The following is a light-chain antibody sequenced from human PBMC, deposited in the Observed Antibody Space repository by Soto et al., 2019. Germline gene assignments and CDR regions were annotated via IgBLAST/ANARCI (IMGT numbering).Light chain of an antibody. CDR3: SSHSSSSTLYV. Sequence: QSALTQPASVSGSPGQSITISCTGTSSDIGDYNYVSWHQQHPGKAPKLIIYEVSYRPSGVSDRFSGSKSDNTASLTISGLQAEDEAHYYCSSHSSSSTLYVFGSGTKLTVL. J-gene: IGLJ1*01. V-gene: IGLV2-14*01. CDR1: SSDIGDYNY. CDR2: EVS.